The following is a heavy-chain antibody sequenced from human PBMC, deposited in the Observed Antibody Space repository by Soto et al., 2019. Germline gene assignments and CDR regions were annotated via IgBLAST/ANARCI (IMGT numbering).Heavy chain of an antibody. V-gene: IGHV3-11*06. CDR1: GFTFSNFY. CDR3: ASGYNPGYIDY. J-gene: IGHJ4*02. D-gene: IGHD5-18*01. CDR2: ISSTSSYT. Sequence: QVQLVESGGGLVKPGGSLTLSCAASGFTFSNFYMTWIRQAQGKGLECVSYISSTSSYTNYADSVKGRFTISRDNAKKSLYLHMNSLIAEDTAVYFCASGYNPGYIDYWGRGTLVTVSS.